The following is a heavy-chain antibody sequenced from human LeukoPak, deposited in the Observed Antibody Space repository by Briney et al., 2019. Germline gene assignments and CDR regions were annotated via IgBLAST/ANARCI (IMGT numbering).Heavy chain of an antibody. D-gene: IGHD2-8*01. J-gene: IGHJ5*02. CDR2: TYHSGST. V-gene: IGHV4-38-2*01. CDR1: GYSISSGYY. CDR3: ARQLVGILYYFGP. Sequence: SETLSLTCAVSGYSISSGYYWGWVRQPPGKGLEWIGSTYHSGSTYYNPSLKSRVTISMDTSKNQFSLKMSFVTAADTAVYFCARQLVGILYYFGPWGHGSPVTVSS.